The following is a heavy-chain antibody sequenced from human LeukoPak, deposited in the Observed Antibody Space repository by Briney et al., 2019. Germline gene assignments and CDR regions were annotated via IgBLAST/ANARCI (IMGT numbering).Heavy chain of an antibody. D-gene: IGHD3-22*01. V-gene: IGHV4-59*11. CDR2: MYDSETT. Sequence: PSETLSLTCTVSGGSISGHYCSWIRQPPGRGLEWIGYMYDSETTNYNPSLKSRVTISVGTSENQFSLKLNSVTAADTAVYYCARHNNNYYPIDNWGQGTLVTVSS. CDR1: GGSISGHY. CDR3: ARHNNNYYPIDN. J-gene: IGHJ4*02.